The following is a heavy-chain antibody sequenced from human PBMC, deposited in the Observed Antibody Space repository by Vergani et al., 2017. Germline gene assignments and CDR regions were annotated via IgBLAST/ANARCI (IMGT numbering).Heavy chain of an antibody. D-gene: IGHD5-12*01. V-gene: IGHV4-34*01. CDR2: INHSGST. J-gene: IGHJ5*02. CDR3: ARCRSVATIKDWFDP. Sequence: QVQLQQWGAGLLKPSETLSLTCAVYGGSFSGYYWSWIRQPPGKGLEWIGEINHSGSTNYNPSLKSRVTISVDTSKNRFSLMLSSVTAADTAVYYCARCRSVATIKDWFDPWGQGTLVTVAS. CDR1: GGSFSGYY.